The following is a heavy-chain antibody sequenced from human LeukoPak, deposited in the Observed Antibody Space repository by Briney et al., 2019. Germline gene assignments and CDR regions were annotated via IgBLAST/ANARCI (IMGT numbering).Heavy chain of an antibody. CDR1: GGSISNYY. D-gene: IGHD5-12*01. Sequence: SETLSLTCTVSGGSISNYYWNWIRQPPGKGLERIGYSYHSGSADYNPSLKSRVSISVDTSKDQFSLKLSSVTAADTAVYYCARSPGYSGSPFDLWGRGTLVTVSS. CDR2: SYHSGSA. J-gene: IGHJ2*01. V-gene: IGHV4-59*08. CDR3: ARSPGYSGSPFDL.